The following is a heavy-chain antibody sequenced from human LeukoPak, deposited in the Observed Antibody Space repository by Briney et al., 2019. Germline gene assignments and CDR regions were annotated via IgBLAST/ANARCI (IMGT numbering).Heavy chain of an antibody. J-gene: IGHJ4*02. V-gene: IGHV5-51*01. CDR1: GYSFTNYW. CDR3: ARRFDSSAYWEY. CDR2: IYPGDSDT. Sequence: GESLKISCKGSGYSFTNYWIGLMRQMPGKGLEWMGIIYPGDSDTRYNPSFQGQVTISADKSISTAYLQWRSVKASDTAMYYCARRFDSSAYWEYWGQGALVTVSS. D-gene: IGHD3-22*01.